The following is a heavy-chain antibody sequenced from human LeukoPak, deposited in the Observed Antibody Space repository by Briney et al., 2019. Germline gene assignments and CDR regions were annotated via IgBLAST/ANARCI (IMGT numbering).Heavy chain of an antibody. CDR3: AKDLFGWRGSYFLRATPTGFFDY. J-gene: IGHJ4*02. D-gene: IGHD1-26*01. CDR2: ISSSSSTI. V-gene: IGHV3-48*03. Sequence: PGGSLRLSCAASGFTFSSYEMNWVRQAPGKGLEWVSYISSSSSTIYYADSVRGRFTISRDNARNSLYLQMNGLRAEDTAVYYCAKDLFGWRGSYFLRATPTGFFDYWGQGTLVTVSS. CDR1: GFTFSSYE.